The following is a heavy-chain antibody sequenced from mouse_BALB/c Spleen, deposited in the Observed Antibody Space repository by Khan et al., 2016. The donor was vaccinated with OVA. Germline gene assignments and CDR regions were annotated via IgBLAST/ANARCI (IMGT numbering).Heavy chain of an antibody. D-gene: IGHD1-1*01. V-gene: IGHV5-6-4*01. CDR3: SRDRNSYVRSFYFGS. CDR1: GFTFSSYS. J-gene: IGHJ2*01. Sequence: EVELVESGGGLVKPGGSLKFSCAASGFTFSSYSMSWVRQTPEKRLEWVATITSDGSYTYYPDSVKGRFTISRDNAKNTLYLQMSSLKSEDTAMYYCSRDRNSYVRSFYFGSWGQGTPLPFSS. CDR2: ITSDGSYT.